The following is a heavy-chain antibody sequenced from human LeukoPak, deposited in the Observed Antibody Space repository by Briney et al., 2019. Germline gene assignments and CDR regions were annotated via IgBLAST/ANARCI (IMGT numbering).Heavy chain of an antibody. J-gene: IGHJ4*02. CDR1: GFTFNIHA. Sequence: GGSLRLSCAASGFTFNIHAMHWVRQAPGKGLEWVAVISYDGNKKYYADSVKGRFTISRDNSKNTLFLQMNSLRAEDTAVYYCARDYCSAGNCYNYFDYWGQGTRVTVSS. CDR2: ISYDGNKK. D-gene: IGHD2-15*01. CDR3: ARDYCSAGNCYNYFDY. V-gene: IGHV3-30*04.